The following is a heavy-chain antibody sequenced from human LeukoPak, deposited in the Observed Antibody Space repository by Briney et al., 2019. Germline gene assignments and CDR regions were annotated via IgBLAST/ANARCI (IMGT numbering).Heavy chain of an antibody. J-gene: IGHJ6*04. V-gene: IGHV3-48*03. Sequence: GGSLRLSCAASGFTFSSYEMNRVRQAPGKGLEWVSYITSSGSTRYYADSVKGRFTISRDNAKNSLYLQMNSLRAEDTAVYYCAELGITMIGGVWGKGTTVTISS. CDR2: ITSSGSTR. D-gene: IGHD3-10*02. CDR3: AELGITMIGGV. CDR1: GFTFSSYE.